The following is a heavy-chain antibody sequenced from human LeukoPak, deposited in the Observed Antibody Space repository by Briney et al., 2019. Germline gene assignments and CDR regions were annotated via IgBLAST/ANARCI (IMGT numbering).Heavy chain of an antibody. CDR1: GFTFSSYA. V-gene: IGHV3-23*01. CDR2: ISGSGGST. CDR3: AKDRGAYYYYMDV. D-gene: IGHD1-26*01. J-gene: IGHJ6*03. Sequence: GGSLRLSCAASGFTFSSYAMSWVRQAPGKGLEWVFAISGSGGSTYYADSVKGRFTISRDNSKNTLYLQMNSLRAEDTAVYYCAKDRGAYYYYMDVWGKGTTVTVSS.